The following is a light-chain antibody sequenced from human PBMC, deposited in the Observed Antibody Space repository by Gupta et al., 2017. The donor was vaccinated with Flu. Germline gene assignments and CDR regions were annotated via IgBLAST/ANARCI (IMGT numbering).Light chain of an antibody. V-gene: IGLV2-14*01. CDR3: RSCTSSSTIV. J-gene: IGLJ2*01. CDR2: GVT. CDR1: SSDIGCDNY. Sequence: SITISCTGTSSDIGCDNYGMWYQQPPGQTTKLLIYGVTNRPTGVSTRFSAAKTGDTASLTIYGLQAEDEADYYCRSCTSSSTIVFGGGTKLTVL.